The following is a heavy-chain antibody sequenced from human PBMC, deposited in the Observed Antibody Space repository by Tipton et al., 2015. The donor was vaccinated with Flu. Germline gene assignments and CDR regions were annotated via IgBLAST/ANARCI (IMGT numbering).Heavy chain of an antibody. Sequence: QLEQSGAEVKKPGASVQVSCKASGYTFTGYYMHWVRQAPGQGLEWMGRIDPNSGGTNYAQKFQGRVTMTRDTSISPAYMELSSLGSVDTATYYGARATVASGDAFDIWGQGTIVTVSS. J-gene: IGHJ3*02. D-gene: IGHD4-23*01. CDR1: GYTFTGYY. V-gene: IGHV1-2*06. CDR2: IDPNSGGT. CDR3: ARATVASGDAFDI.